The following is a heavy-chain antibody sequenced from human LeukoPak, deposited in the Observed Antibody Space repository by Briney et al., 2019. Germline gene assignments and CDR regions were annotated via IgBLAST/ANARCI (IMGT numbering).Heavy chain of an antibody. Sequence: SETLSLTCTVSGGSISSSSYYWGWIRQPPGKGLEWIGSIYYSGSTYYNPSLKSRVTISVDTSKNQFSLKLSSVTAADTAVYYCARAPDYYDSSGPITGYFDYWGQGTLVTVSS. CDR1: GGSISSSSYY. V-gene: IGHV4-39*01. CDR2: IYYSGST. J-gene: IGHJ4*02. CDR3: ARAPDYYDSSGPITGYFDY. D-gene: IGHD3-22*01.